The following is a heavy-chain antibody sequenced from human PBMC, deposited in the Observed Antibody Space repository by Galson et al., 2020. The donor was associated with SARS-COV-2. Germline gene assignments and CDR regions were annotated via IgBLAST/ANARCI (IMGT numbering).Heavy chain of an antibody. CDR3: ARAANTEDNWFDP. D-gene: IGHD5-18*01. CDR2: IYHSGST. J-gene: IGHJ5*02. V-gene: IGHV4-4*02. Sequence: SETLSLTCAVSGGSISSSNWWSWVRQPPGKGLEWIGEIYHSGSTNYNPSLKSRVTISVDKSKNQFSLKLSSVTAADTAVYYCARAANTEDNWFDPWGQGTLVTVSS. CDR1: GGSISSSNW.